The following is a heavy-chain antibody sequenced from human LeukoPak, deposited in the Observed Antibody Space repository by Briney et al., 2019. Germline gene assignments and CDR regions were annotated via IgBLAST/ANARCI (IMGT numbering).Heavy chain of an antibody. CDR1: GFTFNSYN. Sequence: PGGSLRLSCAASGFTFNSYNMNWVRPAPGQGLEWVSSISSSSTYIYYADSVKGRFTISRDNAKNSLYLQMNSLRAEDTAVYYCARVPYSGYDSAYYYGMDVWGQGTTVTVSS. J-gene: IGHJ6*02. CDR3: ARVPYSGYDSAYYYGMDV. D-gene: IGHD5-12*01. V-gene: IGHV3-21*01. CDR2: ISSSSTYI.